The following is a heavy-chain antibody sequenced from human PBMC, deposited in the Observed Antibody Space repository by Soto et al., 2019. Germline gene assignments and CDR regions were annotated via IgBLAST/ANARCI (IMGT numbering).Heavy chain of an antibody. CDR3: ARTTASRSLDV. Sequence: QVQLQESGPGLVKPSETLSLTATVSGASVSNTGFYWSWIRQPPGKGLEWIGYIYSSGSTTYNSSLKSRVTISLDTSKNHVSLNLTSVTAADTAMYYCARTTASRSLDVWGHGTMVSVSS. D-gene: IGHD2-21*02. V-gene: IGHV4-61*08. CDR1: GASVSNTGFY. CDR2: IYSSGST. J-gene: IGHJ3*01.